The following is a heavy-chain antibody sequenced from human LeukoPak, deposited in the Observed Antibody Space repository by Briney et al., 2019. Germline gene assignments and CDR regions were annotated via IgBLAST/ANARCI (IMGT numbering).Heavy chain of an antibody. CDR1: DDSITMYY. J-gene: IGHJ6*03. Sequence: SETLSLTCSVSDDSITMYYWTWIRQPPGKGLEWIGYVDHTGSTNFNPSLNGRVSISRDTTNNLLSLRLRSVTAADTAVYFCARGRVSSSTWYSTYYYYFYMDVWGKGTTVTVSS. CDR2: VDHTGST. D-gene: IGHD1-1*01. V-gene: IGHV4-59*01. CDR3: ARGRVSSSTWYSTYYYYFYMDV.